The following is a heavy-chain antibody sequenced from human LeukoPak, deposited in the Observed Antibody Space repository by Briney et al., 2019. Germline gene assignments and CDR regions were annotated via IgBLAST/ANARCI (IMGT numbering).Heavy chain of an antibody. V-gene: IGHV3-23*01. D-gene: IGHD5-24*01. CDR1: GFTFSSYG. CDR2: IRGPGDTT. Sequence: PGGSLRLSCAASGFTFSSYGMSWVRQPPGKGLEWVSSIRGPGDTTYYADSVKGRFTISRDNSKNTLYLQMNSLRPEDTAVYYCVKREVATNNFDYWGQGTLVTVSS. CDR3: VKREVATNNFDY. J-gene: IGHJ4*02.